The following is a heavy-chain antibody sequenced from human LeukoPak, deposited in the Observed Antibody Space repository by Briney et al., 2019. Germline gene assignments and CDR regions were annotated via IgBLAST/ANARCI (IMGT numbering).Heavy chain of an antibody. J-gene: IGHJ5*02. Sequence: GASVKVSCKASGGTCSSYAISWVRQAPGQGLEWMGGIIPIFGTANYAQKFQGRVTITADESTSTAYMELSSPRSEDTAVYYCARDLGPENWFDPWGQGTLVTVSS. CDR3: ARDLGPENWFDP. CDR2: IIPIFGTA. CDR1: GGTCSSYA. V-gene: IGHV1-69*13.